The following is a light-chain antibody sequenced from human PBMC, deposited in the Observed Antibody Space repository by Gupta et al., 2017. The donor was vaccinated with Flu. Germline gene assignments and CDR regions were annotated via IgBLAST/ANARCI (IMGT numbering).Light chain of an antibody. CDR1: SLRSYY. Sequence: SSELTQVPAVSVALGQTARITCKGDSLRSYYASWYQQKPGQAPVLVIYGKNNRPSGIPDRFSGSSSGNTASLTITGAQAEDEADYYCNSRDSSGNHVVFGGGTKLTVL. CDR3: NSRDSSGNHVV. J-gene: IGLJ2*01. V-gene: IGLV3-19*01. CDR2: GKN.